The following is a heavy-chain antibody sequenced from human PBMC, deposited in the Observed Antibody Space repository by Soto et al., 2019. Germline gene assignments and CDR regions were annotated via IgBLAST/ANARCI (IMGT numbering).Heavy chain of an antibody. Sequence: PVGSLRLSCAASGFTFSSYSMNWVRQAPGKGLEWVSSISSSSSYIYYADSVKGRFTISRDNAKNSLYLQMNSLRAEDTAVYYCARAQAGIQLWPEYYFDYWGQGTLVTVSS. D-gene: IGHD5-18*01. J-gene: IGHJ4*02. CDR1: GFTFSSYS. CDR3: ARAQAGIQLWPEYYFDY. V-gene: IGHV3-21*01. CDR2: ISSSSSYI.